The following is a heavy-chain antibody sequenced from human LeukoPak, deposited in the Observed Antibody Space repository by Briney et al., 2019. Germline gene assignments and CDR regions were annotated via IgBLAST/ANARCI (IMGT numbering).Heavy chain of an antibody. Sequence: SETLSLTCAVYGGSFSGYYWSWIRQPPGKGLEWIGEINHSGSTNYNPSLKSRVTISVDTSKNQFSLKLSSVTAADTAVYYCARGSSPSIAALDYWGQGTLVTVSS. V-gene: IGHV4-34*01. CDR3: ARGSSPSIAALDY. CDR2: INHSGST. D-gene: IGHD6-6*01. J-gene: IGHJ4*02. CDR1: GGSFSGYY.